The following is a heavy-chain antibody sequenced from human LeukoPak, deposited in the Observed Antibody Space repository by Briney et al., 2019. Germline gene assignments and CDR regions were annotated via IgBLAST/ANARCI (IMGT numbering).Heavy chain of an antibody. J-gene: IGHJ6*02. D-gene: IGHD3-16*01. V-gene: IGHV3-7*03. CDR1: GFTFSSYW. Sequence: GGSLRLSCTASGFTFSSYWMNWARQAAGKGLEWVASINHNGNVNYYVDSVKGRFTISRDNAKNSLYLQMSNLRAEDTAVYFCARGGGLDVWGQGATVTVSS. CDR2: INHNGNVN. CDR3: ARGGGLDV.